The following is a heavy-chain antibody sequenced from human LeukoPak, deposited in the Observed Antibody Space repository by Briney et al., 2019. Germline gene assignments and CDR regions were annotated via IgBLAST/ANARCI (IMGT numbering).Heavy chain of an antibody. J-gene: IGHJ4*02. D-gene: IGHD2-2*01. V-gene: IGHV3-7*01. CDR2: IKKDGIEK. Sequence: PGGSLRLSCVVSGFTLSSDWMSWVRQAPGKGLEWVANIKKDGIEKYYVESVKGRFTISRDNAKNSLSLQMNSLRAEDTAVYYCARGRYSSRSGGYYFDIWGQRTLVTVSS. CDR1: GFTLSSDW. CDR3: ARGRYSSRSGGYYFDI.